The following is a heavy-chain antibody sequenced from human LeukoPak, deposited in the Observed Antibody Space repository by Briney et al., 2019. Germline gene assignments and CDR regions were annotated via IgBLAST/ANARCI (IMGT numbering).Heavy chain of an antibody. V-gene: IGHV1-2*02. J-gene: IGHJ4*02. D-gene: IGHD3-9*01. Sequence: APVKVSCKASGYTFSGYYMHWVRQAPGQGLEWMGWINPNSGGTNYAQKFQGRVTMTRDTSISTAYMELSGLRSDDTAVYYCAREKPPYYDILTGYYLRSSFDYWGQGTLVTVSS. CDR2: INPNSGGT. CDR1: GYTFSGYY. CDR3: AREKPPYYDILTGYYLRSSFDY.